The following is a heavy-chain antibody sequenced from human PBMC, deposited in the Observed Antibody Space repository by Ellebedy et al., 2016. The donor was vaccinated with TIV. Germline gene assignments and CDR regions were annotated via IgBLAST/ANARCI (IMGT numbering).Heavy chain of an antibody. J-gene: IGHJ6*02. CDR1: GFTFNSCS. D-gene: IGHD4-17*01. CDR3: AGGRVLMTTVTTGYYYGMDV. CDR2: ISKSDTT. V-gene: IGHV3-48*01. Sequence: GESLKISCAGSGFTFNSCSMNWVRLAPGKGLEWISYISKSDTTYYADSVRGRFTISRDNAKRSLYLQMNSLRLEDTAVYYCAGGRVLMTTVTTGYYYGMDVWGQGTTVTVSS.